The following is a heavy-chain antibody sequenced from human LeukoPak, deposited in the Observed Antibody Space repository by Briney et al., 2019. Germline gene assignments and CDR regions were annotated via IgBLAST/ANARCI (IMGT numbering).Heavy chain of an antibody. CDR2: ISAYNGNT. J-gene: IGHJ4*02. D-gene: IGHD4-23*01. Sequence: ASVKVSCKASGYTFTIYGISWVRQAPGQGLEWMGWISAYNGNTNYAQKFQGRVTMTTDTSTSTAYMELRSLRSDDTAVYYRARDLSVRRTVVTPGFDYWGQGTLVTVSS. CDR1: GYTFTIYG. CDR3: ARDLSVRRTVVTPGFDY. V-gene: IGHV1-18*01.